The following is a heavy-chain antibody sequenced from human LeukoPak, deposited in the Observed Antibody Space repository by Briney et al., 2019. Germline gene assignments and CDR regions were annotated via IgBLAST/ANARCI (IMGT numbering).Heavy chain of an antibody. V-gene: IGHV3-9*01. D-gene: IGHD2-2*01. CDR2: ISWNSGSI. CDR1: GFTFDDYA. Sequence: GGSLRLSCAASGFTFDDYAMHWVRQAPGKGLEWVSGISWNSGSIGYADSVKGRFTISRDNAKNSLYLQMNSLRAEDTALYYCAKDGYSTSCYFNYWGQGTLVTVSS. CDR3: AKDGYSTSCYFNY. J-gene: IGHJ4*02.